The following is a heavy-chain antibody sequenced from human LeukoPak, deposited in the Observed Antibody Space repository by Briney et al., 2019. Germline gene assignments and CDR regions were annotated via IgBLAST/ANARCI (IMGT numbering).Heavy chain of an antibody. D-gene: IGHD3-16*01. V-gene: IGHV1-69*05. CDR3: ARGSRYVDYYYYYMDV. Sequence: GASVKVSCKASGGTFSGYAISWVRQAPGQGLEWMGGIIPIFGPTNYAQKFQGRVTITTDESTSTAYMELSSLRSEDTAVYYCARGSRYVDYYYYYMDVWGKGTTVTVSS. J-gene: IGHJ6*03. CDR2: IIPIFGPT. CDR1: GGTFSGYA.